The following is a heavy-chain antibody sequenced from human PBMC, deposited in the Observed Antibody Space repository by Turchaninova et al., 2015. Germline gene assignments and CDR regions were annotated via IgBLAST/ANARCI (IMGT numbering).Heavy chain of an antibody. CDR1: GFPPSSSGVG. CDR3: AHRRPNSGSWDTGVFDY. Sequence: QITLKESGPTRVKPTQTLALTCNFSGFPPSSSGVGVAWIRQAPGKALEFLAVIYWDDDKRYSPSLKSRLTVTKDTSKNLVVLTMTNMDPVDTATYYCAHRRPNSGSWDTGVFDYWGQGTLVTVSS. D-gene: IGHD1-26*01. CDR2: IYWDDDK. J-gene: IGHJ4*02. V-gene: IGHV2-5*02.